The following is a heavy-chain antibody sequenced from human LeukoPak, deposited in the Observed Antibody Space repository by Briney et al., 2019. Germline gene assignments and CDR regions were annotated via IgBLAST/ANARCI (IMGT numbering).Heavy chain of an antibody. CDR2: IKSKTDGGTT. Sequence: GGSLRLSCAASGFTFSNAWMSWVRQAPGKGLEWVGRIKSKTDGGTTDYAAPVKGRFTISRDDSKNTLYLQMNSLKTEDTAVYYRTTGDYVWGSYRYMDYWGQGTLVTVSS. D-gene: IGHD3-16*02. V-gene: IGHV3-15*01. J-gene: IGHJ4*02. CDR3: TTGDYVWGSYRYMDY. CDR1: GFTFSNAW.